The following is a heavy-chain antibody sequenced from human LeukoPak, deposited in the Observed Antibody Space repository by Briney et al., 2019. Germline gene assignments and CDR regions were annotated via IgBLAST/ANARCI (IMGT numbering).Heavy chain of an antibody. V-gene: IGHV3-7*01. CDR2: INQDGSAE. Sequence: GGSLRLSCTASGFTFRTNWLAWFGQPPGRGLDGVATINQDGSAEYYVDSVKGRFTISRDNAKNSLHLQLNSLRDEDTAMYYCARSKSWYSTDAFDIWGQGTMVTVSS. CDR3: ARSKSWYSTDAFDI. D-gene: IGHD2-15*01. CDR1: GFTFRTNW. J-gene: IGHJ3*02.